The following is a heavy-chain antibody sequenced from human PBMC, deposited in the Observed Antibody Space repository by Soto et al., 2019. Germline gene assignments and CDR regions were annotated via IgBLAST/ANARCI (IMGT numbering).Heavy chain of an antibody. CDR1: GGTFSSYA. CDR3: ARSKYCSGGSCYYYGMDV. D-gene: IGHD2-15*01. CDR2: IIPIFGTA. V-gene: IGHV1-69*13. Sequence: EASVKVSCKASGGTFSSYAISWVRQAPGQGLEWMGGIIPIFGTANYAQKFQGRVTITADESTSTAYMELSSLRSEDTAVYYCARSKYCSGGSCYYYGMDVWGQGTTVTVSS. J-gene: IGHJ6*02.